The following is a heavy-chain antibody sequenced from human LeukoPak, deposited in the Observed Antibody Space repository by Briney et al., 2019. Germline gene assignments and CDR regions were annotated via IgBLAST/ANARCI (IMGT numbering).Heavy chain of an antibody. CDR3: ARGHLTAYFDF. CDR2: ISGYNGNT. CDR1: GYTFNSYG. D-gene: IGHD2-21*02. J-gene: IGHJ4*02. V-gene: IGHV1-18*01. Sequence: ASVKVSCKASGYTFNSYGISWVRQAPGQGLEWMGWISGYNGNTNYAQNLQGRVTLTTDTSTSTAHMELRSLRSHDTAVYYCARGHLTAYFDFWGQGTLVTVSS.